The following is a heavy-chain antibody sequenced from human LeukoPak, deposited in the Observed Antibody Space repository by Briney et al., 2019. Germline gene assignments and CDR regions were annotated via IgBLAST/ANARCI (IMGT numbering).Heavy chain of an antibody. CDR2: IYYTGSS. CDR1: GGSVGDYD. Sequence: PSETLSLTCTVSGGSVGDYDWSWIRRSPGKGLEWIGYIYYTGSSSYNPSLRSRVTISADTSKNQFSLKLSSVTAADTAVYYCASRKLGNDYWGQGTLVTVSS. D-gene: IGHD7-27*01. CDR3: ASRKLGNDY. J-gene: IGHJ4*01. V-gene: IGHV4-59*02.